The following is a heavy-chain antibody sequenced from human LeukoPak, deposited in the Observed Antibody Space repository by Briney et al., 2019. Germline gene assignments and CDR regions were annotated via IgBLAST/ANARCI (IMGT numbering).Heavy chain of an antibody. D-gene: IGHD4/OR15-4a*01. CDR3: AKGTMHDY. J-gene: IGHJ4*02. Sequence: GGSLRLSCAASGFTFSTDAMNWVRQAPGKGLEWVSGISDSGGNTYYADSVKGRFTISRDKSMNTLDLQMNSLRAEDTAVYYCAKGTMHDYWGQGTLVTVSS. CDR1: GFTFSTDA. V-gene: IGHV3-23*01. CDR2: ISDSGGNT.